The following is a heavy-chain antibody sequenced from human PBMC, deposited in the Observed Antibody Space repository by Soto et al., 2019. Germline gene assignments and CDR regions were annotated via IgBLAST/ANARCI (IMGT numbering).Heavy chain of an antibody. J-gene: IGHJ4*02. CDR2: INHSGST. CDR3: ARGPIVVVPAARRGSSVLDY. D-gene: IGHD2-2*01. V-gene: IGHV4-34*01. Sequence: SETLSLTCAVYGGSFSGYHWSWIRQPPGKGLEWIGEINHSGSTNYNPSLKSRVTISVDTSKNQFSLKLSSVTAADTAVYYCARGPIVVVPAARRGSSVLDYWGQGTLVTVSS. CDR1: GGSFSGYH.